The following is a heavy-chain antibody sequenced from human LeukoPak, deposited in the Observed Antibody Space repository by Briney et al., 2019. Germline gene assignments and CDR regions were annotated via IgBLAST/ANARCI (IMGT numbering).Heavy chain of an antibody. CDR1: YX. Sequence: YXMXXVRQAPGXGLEWVSAISGSGGSTYYADSVKGRFTISRDNSKNTLYLQMNSLRAEDTAVYYCAKLAYCGGDCEDDAFDIWGQGTMVTVSS. V-gene: IGHV3-23*01. J-gene: IGHJ3*02. D-gene: IGHD2-21*01. CDR2: ISGSGGST. CDR3: AKLAYCGGDCEDDAFDI.